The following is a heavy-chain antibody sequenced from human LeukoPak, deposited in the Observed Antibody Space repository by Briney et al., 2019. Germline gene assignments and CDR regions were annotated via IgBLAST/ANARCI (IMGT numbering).Heavy chain of an antibody. V-gene: IGHV4-61*08. D-gene: IGHD1-26*01. CDR2: IYYSGST. J-gene: IGHJ4*02. Sequence: SETLSPTCTVSGGSISSGGYYWSWSRQHPGKGLEWIVYIYYSGSTNYNPSLKRRVTISVDTSKNQFSLKLSSVTAADTAVYYCARHGSGSSTFGYWGQGTLVTVSS. CDR3: ARHGSGSSTFGY. CDR1: GGSISSGGYY.